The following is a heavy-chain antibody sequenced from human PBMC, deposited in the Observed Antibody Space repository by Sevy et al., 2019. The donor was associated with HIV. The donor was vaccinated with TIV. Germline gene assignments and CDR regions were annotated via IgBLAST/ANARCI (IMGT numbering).Heavy chain of an antibody. CDR3: VREGLGGYSYSLDY. V-gene: IGHV3-7*01. CDR2: MKQEGSEE. J-gene: IGHJ4*01. Sequence: GGSLRLSCRASGFNFDDYTMSWVRQAPGKGLEWVATMKQEGSEEDYVDSVKGRFTISRDNAKNSLFLQMNSRGAEDKAVYYCVREGLGGYSYSLDYWGHGTLVTVSS. CDR1: GFNFDDYT. D-gene: IGHD5-18*01.